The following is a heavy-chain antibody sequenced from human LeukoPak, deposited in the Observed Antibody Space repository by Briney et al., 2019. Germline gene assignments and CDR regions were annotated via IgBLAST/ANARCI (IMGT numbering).Heavy chain of an antibody. Sequence: GGSLRLSCAASGFTFSSHAMSWVRQAPGKGLEWVSAISGSGGSTYYADSVKGRFTISRDNSKNTLYLQMNSLRAEDTAVYYCAKDWSGQNWFDPWGQGTLVTVSS. D-gene: IGHD3-3*01. J-gene: IGHJ5*02. CDR3: AKDWSGQNWFDP. V-gene: IGHV3-23*01. CDR1: GFTFSSHA. CDR2: ISGSGGST.